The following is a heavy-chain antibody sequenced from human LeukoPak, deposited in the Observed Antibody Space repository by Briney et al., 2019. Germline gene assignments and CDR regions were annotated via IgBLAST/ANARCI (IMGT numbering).Heavy chain of an antibody. J-gene: IGHJ4*02. CDR1: GGSVSSGSYY. Sequence: SETLSLTCTVSGGSVSSGSYYWSWIRQPPGKGLEWIGYIYYSGSTNYNPSLKSRVTILVDTSKNQFSLKLSSVTAADTAVYYCARDAGSYWDEHPYYFDYWGQGTLVTVSS. CDR2: IYYSGST. CDR3: ARDAGSYWDEHPYYFDY. D-gene: IGHD1-1*01. V-gene: IGHV4-61*01.